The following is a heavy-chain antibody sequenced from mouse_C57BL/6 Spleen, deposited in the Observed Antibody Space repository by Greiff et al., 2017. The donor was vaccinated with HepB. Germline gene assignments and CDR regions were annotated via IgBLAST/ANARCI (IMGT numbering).Heavy chain of an antibody. V-gene: IGHV5-17*01. D-gene: IGHD2-14*01. CDR2: ISSGSSTI. J-gene: IGHJ2*01. CDR3: AKGTHFDY. CDR1: GFTFSDYG. Sequence: DVKLVESGGGLVKPGGSLKLSCAASGFTFSDYGMHWVRQAPEKGLEWVAYISSGSSTIYYADTVKGRFTISRDNAKNTLFLQMTSLRSEDTAMYYCAKGTHFDYWGQGTTLTVSS.